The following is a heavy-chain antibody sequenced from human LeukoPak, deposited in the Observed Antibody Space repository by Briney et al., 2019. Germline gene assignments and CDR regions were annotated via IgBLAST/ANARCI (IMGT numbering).Heavy chain of an antibody. CDR3: AREYGDYDYYYYMDV. Sequence: GGSLRLSCAASGFTFSSHAMSWVRQAPGKGLEWVANINQDGNKNYYLDSVKGRFTISRDNAKNSLSLQMNSLRAEDTAVYYCAREYGDYDYYYYMDVWGKGTTVTVSS. CDR2: INQDGNKN. J-gene: IGHJ6*03. D-gene: IGHD4-17*01. CDR1: GFTFSSHA. V-gene: IGHV3-7*01.